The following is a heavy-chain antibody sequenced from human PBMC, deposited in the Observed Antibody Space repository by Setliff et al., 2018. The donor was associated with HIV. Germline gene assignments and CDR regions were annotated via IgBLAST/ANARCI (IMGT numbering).Heavy chain of an antibody. V-gene: IGHV4-4*02. CDR2: IYHSGST. J-gene: IGHJ4*02. Sequence: PSETLSLTCTVSGGSISSSNWWSWVRQPPGKGLEWIGEIYHSGSTYYNPSLKSRVTISVDTSKNQFSLTLSSVTAADTAVYYCARANYGFDYWGQGTLVTVSS. D-gene: IGHD4-17*01. CDR1: GGSISSSNW. CDR3: ARANYGFDY.